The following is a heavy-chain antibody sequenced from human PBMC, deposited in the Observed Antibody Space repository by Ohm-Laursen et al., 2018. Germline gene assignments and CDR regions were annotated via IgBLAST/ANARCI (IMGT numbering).Heavy chain of an antibody. V-gene: IGHV4-59*01. D-gene: IGHD6-13*01. Sequence: SQTLSLTCTVSGDSISSYYWSWTRQPPGKGLEWIGYIYYSGSTDYNPSLKSRVTISLDTSKNQFSLKLRSVTAADTAVYYCARGRDSSSWYFGYWGQGTLVTVSS. CDR2: IYYSGST. J-gene: IGHJ4*02. CDR1: GDSISSYY. CDR3: ARGRDSSSWYFGY.